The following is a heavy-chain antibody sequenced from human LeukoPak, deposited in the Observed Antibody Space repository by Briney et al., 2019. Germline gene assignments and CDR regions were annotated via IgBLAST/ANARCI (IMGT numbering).Heavy chain of an antibody. D-gene: IGHD1-1*01. CDR2: IYPGDSDT. CDR1: AYRFSDYW. CDR3: ARLGWNDISTAFDI. Sequence: GESLKISCKASAYRFSDYWLGWVRQMPGKGLGWMGLIYPGDSDTRYSPSFQGQVTISADKSISTAYLQWSSLKASDTAMYYCARLGWNDISTAFDIWGQGTMVTVSS. J-gene: IGHJ3*02. V-gene: IGHV5-51*01.